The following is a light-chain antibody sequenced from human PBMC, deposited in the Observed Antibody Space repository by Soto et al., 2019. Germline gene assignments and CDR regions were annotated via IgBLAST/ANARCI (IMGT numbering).Light chain of an antibody. CDR1: TGAVTRGNY. Sequence: QTVVTREPSLTVSPGGTVTLTCASSTGAVTRGNYPNWFQQKPGQAPRALIYSTNNRHSWTPARFSGSLLGGKGVLTLSGVQPEDEAEYYCLLYYGGAYVFGTGTKLTVL. V-gene: IGLV7-43*01. CDR3: LLYYGGAYV. CDR2: STN. J-gene: IGLJ1*01.